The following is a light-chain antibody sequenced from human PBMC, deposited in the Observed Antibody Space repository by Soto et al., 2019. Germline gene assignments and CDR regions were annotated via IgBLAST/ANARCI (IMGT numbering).Light chain of an antibody. Sequence: ENVLTNSPGTLSLYPGERATLSCKASQSVKNNYFAWYQQRPGQAPRLLIHGASSRAIGIPDRFSGSGSGTEFTLTISSLQSEDFAVYYCQQYGHSPITFGQGTRLEI. CDR1: QSVKNNY. CDR2: GAS. CDR3: QQYGHSPIT. V-gene: IGKV3-20*01. J-gene: IGKJ5*01.